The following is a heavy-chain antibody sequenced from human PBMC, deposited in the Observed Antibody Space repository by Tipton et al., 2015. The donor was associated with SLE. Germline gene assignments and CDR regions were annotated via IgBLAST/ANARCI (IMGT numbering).Heavy chain of an antibody. CDR3: ARESDAFDI. J-gene: IGHJ3*02. CDR1: GGSISTYY. CDR2: IHKSGST. Sequence: TLSLTCTVSGGSISTYYWSWIRQSPGKGLEWIGYIHKSGSTHYHPSLRGRVTISVDASKNQFSLELISVTATDTAVYYCARESDAFDIWGQGTMVTVSS. V-gene: IGHV4-4*08.